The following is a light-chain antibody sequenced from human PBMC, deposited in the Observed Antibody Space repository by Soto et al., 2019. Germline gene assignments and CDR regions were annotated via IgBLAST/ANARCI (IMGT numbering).Light chain of an antibody. Sequence: QSVLTQPPSASGTPGQRVTISCSGGTSNIGSNIVNWYQQLPGTAPKLLIYSNDQRPSGVPDRFSGSKSGTSASRAFSGLQSGDEADYDCAAWDVRLNGSVVFGGGTKLTVL. CDR3: AAWDVRLNGSVV. CDR2: SND. J-gene: IGLJ2*01. CDR1: TSNIGSNI. V-gene: IGLV1-44*01.